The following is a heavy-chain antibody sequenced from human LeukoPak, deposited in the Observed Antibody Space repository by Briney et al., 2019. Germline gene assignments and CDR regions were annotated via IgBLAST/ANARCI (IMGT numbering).Heavy chain of an antibody. CDR1: GYTFTNYG. D-gene: IGHD3-10*01. V-gene: IGHV1-18*01. J-gene: IGHJ4*02. CDR2: ISAYNGNT. Sequence: GASVTVSCKASGYTFTNYGFSWVRQAPGQGLEWMGWISAYNGNTNYAQKLQGRVTMTTDTSTSTAYMELRSLRSDDTAVYYCARRSRALGFDLDYWGQGTLVTVSS. CDR3: ARRSRALGFDLDY.